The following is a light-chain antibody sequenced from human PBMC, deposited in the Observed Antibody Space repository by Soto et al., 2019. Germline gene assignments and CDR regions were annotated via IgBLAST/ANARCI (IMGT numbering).Light chain of an antibody. CDR3: CSYTSSTTPL. CDR1: SSDIGGYNY. V-gene: IGLV2-14*01. CDR2: EVS. Sequence: QSALTQPASVSGSPGQSITISCTGTSSDIGGYNYVSWYQQHPGEAPKLMIFEVSNRPSGVSNRFSGSKSGNTASLPISWLQAEDEADYYCCSYTSSTTPLFGGGTKLTVL. J-gene: IGLJ2*01.